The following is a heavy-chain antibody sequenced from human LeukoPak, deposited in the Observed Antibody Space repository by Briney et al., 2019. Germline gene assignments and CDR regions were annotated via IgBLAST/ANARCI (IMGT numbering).Heavy chain of an antibody. CDR3: ARDLASVLTPGLDY. V-gene: IGHV1-2*02. Sequence: ASVKVSCKASGYTFTNYYIQWVRQAPGQGLEWMGWINPNSGATNYAQKFQGRITMTRDTSISTAYMELSGLTSDDTAVYFCARDLASVLTPGLDYWGQGALVTVSS. D-gene: IGHD4-23*01. CDR2: INPNSGAT. J-gene: IGHJ4*02. CDR1: GYTFTNYY.